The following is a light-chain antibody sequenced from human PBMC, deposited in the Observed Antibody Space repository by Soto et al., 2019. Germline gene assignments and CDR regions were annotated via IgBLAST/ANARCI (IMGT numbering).Light chain of an antibody. V-gene: IGLV2-14*03. J-gene: IGLJ1*01. CDR2: DVS. CDR1: NNDIGADKF. CDR3: TSFTTNLSFV. Sequence: QSALTQPASVSGSPGQSITITCTGSNNDIGADKFVSWYQQHPGEAPKLIIFDVSNRPSGVSHRFSGSKSGYTASLTISRLQPEDESDYYCTSFTTNLSFVFGTGTKVTVL.